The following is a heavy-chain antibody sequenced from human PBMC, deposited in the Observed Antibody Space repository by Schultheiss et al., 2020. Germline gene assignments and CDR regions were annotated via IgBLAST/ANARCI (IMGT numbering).Heavy chain of an antibody. CDR3: ARGGQYGDI. Sequence: SETLSLTCAVYGGSFSGYYWSWIRQPAGKGLEWIGYIYYSGSTYYNPSLKSRVTISVDTSKNQFSLKLSSVTAADTAVYYCARGGQYGDIWGQGTMVTVSS. CDR1: GGSFSGYY. CDR2: IYYSGST. J-gene: IGHJ3*02. V-gene: IGHV4-59*06. D-gene: IGHD4-17*01.